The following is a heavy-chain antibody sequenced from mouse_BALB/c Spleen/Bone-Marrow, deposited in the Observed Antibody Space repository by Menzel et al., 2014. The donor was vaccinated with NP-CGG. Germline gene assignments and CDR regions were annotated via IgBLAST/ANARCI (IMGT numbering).Heavy chain of an antibody. V-gene: IGHV1-7*01. J-gene: IGHJ3*01. CDR3: ARRAYGGSYGFAY. Sequence: VQLQQSGAELAKPGASLKMSCKASGYTFTSYWMHWVKQRPGQGLEWIGYINASTDYTEYNQKFKDKATLTTDKSSSTAFMQLSSLTSEDSAVYYCARRAYGGSYGFAYWGQGTLVTVSA. D-gene: IGHD1-1*01. CDR2: INASTDYT. CDR1: GYTFTSYW.